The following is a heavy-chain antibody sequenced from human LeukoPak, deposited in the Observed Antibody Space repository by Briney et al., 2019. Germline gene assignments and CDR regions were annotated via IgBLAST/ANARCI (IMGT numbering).Heavy chain of an antibody. CDR3: ATLYSNYPNWFDP. CDR1: GYSFTSYW. CDR2: IYPGDSDT. Sequence: GESLKISCKGSGYSFTSYWIGWVRQMPGKGLEWMGIIYPGDSDTRYSPSFQGQVTISADRSISTPYLQWSSLKASDTAMYYCATLYSNYPNWFDPWGQGTLVTVSS. J-gene: IGHJ5*02. V-gene: IGHV5-51*01. D-gene: IGHD4-11*01.